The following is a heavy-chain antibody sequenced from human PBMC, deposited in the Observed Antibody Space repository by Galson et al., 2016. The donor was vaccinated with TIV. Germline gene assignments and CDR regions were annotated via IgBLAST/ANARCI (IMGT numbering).Heavy chain of an antibody. J-gene: IGHJ2*01. D-gene: IGHD2-15*01. CDR2: IHTNGIT. CDR1: GGSISSGNYY. CDR3: ARVPPAEHHWYFDL. V-gene: IGHV4-61*02. Sequence: TLSLTCTVSGGSISSGNYYWSWIRQPAGKGLEWIGRIHTNGITNYNPSLKNRVTLSADTSENQFSLKLESVTAADTAVYYCARVPPAEHHWYFDLWGRGTLVTVSS.